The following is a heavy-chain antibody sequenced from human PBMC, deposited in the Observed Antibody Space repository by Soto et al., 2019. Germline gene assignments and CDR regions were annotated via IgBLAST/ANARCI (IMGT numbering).Heavy chain of an antibody. CDR1: GFTFSSYA. V-gene: IGHV3-64D*06. CDR3: VKEGGYSYGYYFDY. Sequence: GGSLRLSCSASGFTFSSYAMHWVHQAPGKGLEYVSAISSNGGSTYYADSVKGRFTISRDNSKNTLYLQMSSLRAEDTAVYYCVKEGGYSYGYYFDYWGQGTLVTVSS. CDR2: ISSNGGST. J-gene: IGHJ4*02. D-gene: IGHD5-18*01.